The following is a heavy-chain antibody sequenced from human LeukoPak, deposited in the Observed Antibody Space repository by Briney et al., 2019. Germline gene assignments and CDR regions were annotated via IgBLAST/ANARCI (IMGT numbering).Heavy chain of an antibody. J-gene: IGHJ2*01. CDR1: GGSISSGGYY. D-gene: IGHD6-19*01. V-gene: IGHV4-61*08. CDR2: IYYSGST. CDR3: ARGSGWFHWYFDL. Sequence: PSETLSLTCTVSGGSISSGGYYWSWIRQHPGKGLEWIGYIYYSGSTNYNPSLKSRVTISVDTSKNQFSLKLSSVTAADTAVYYCARGSGWFHWYFDLWGRGTLVTVSS.